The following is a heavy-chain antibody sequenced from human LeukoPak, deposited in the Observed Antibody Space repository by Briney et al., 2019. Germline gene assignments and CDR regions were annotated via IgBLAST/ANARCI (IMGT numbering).Heavy chain of an antibody. V-gene: IGHV3-7*05. Sequence: PGGSLRLSCAASGFNFSRYWMTWVRQAPGKGLEWVANIKQDGTEKYYVDSVKGRFTISRDNAKNSLYLQMNSLRAEDTAVYHCARDSEWGLLRSDYWGQGTLVTVSS. J-gene: IGHJ4*02. CDR2: IKQDGTEK. D-gene: IGHD1-26*01. CDR1: GFNFSRYW. CDR3: ARDSEWGLLRSDY.